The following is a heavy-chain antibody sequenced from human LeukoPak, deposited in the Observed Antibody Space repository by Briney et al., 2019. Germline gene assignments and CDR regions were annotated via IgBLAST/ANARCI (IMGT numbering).Heavy chain of an antibody. V-gene: IGHV3-30*02. Sequence: GGSLRLSCAASGFTFSSYGMHWVRQAPGKGLEWVAFIRYDGSNKYYADSVKGRFTISRDNSKNTLYLQMNSLRAEDTAVYYCAKDPQHIVVVPAVGMDVWGKGTTVTVSS. D-gene: IGHD2-2*01. J-gene: IGHJ6*03. CDR1: GFTFSSYG. CDR3: AKDPQHIVVVPAVGMDV. CDR2: IRYDGSNK.